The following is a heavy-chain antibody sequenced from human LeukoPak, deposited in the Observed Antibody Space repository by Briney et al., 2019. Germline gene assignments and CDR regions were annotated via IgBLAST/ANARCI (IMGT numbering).Heavy chain of an antibody. D-gene: IGHD2-15*01. CDR1: GYTFTGYY. CDR2: ISGYNGNT. J-gene: IGHJ4*02. V-gene: IGHV1-18*04. Sequence: ASVKVSCKASGYTFTGYYMHWVRQAPGQGLEWMGWISGYNGNTNYAQKFQGRVTMTTDTSTSTAYMEVRSLRSDDTAVYYCARDQFLLGYCSGGRGCRRAYYFDYWGQGTLVTVSS. CDR3: ARDQFLLGYCSGGRGCRRAYYFDY.